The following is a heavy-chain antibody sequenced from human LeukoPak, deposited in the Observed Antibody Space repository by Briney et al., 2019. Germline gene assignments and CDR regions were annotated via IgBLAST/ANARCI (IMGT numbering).Heavy chain of an antibody. V-gene: IGHV4-34*01. Sequence: SETLSLTCAVYGGSLSGYYWSWIRQPPGKGLEWIGEINHSGSTNYNPSLKSRVTISVDTSKNQFSLKLSSVTAADTAVYYCARGPRTTPGYYYYMDVWGKGTTVTVSS. D-gene: IGHD2-2*01. CDR2: INHSGST. CDR3: ARGPRTTPGYYYYMDV. CDR1: GGSLSGYY. J-gene: IGHJ6*03.